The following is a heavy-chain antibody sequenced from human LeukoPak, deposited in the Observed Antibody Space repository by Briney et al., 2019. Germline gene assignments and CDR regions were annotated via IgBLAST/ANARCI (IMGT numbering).Heavy chain of an antibody. CDR2: IYHSGST. D-gene: IGHD1-26*01. CDR1: GYSISSGYY. Sequence: PSETLSLTCAVSGYSISSGYYWGWIRQPPGKGLERIGSIYHSGSTYYNPSLKSRVTISVDTSKNQFSLKLSSVTAADTAVYYCARDRIDSWITRSFYYYYGMDVWGKGTTVTVSS. V-gene: IGHV4-38-2*02. CDR3: ARDRIDSWITRSFYYYYGMDV. J-gene: IGHJ6*04.